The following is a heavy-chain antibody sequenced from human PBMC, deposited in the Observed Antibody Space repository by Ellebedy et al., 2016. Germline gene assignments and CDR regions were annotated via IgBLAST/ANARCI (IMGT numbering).Heavy chain of an antibody. Sequence: GESLKISXVDSGFTFRNYWFHWVRQAPGKGLVWVSRINTDGTTTTYADSVLGRFTTSRDNAKNSLYLQMNSLRAEDTAVYYCARVRGSGSYYTRSYYYYGMDVWGQGTTVTVSS. CDR2: INTDGTTT. CDR3: ARVRGSGSYYTRSYYYYGMDV. V-gene: IGHV3-74*01. D-gene: IGHD3-10*01. J-gene: IGHJ6*02. CDR1: GFTFRNYW.